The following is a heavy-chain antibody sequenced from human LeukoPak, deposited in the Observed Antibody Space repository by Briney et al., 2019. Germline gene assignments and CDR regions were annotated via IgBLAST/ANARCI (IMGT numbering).Heavy chain of an antibody. CDR2: IYYRPTT. J-gene: IGHJ4*02. CDR3: ARGRNWNFQAYFDY. Sequence: PSETLSLTCTVSGASIGSSLYFWGWFRQPPGKGLEWIGSIYYRPTTYYNPSLKSRGTISLDTSNTQSSLKLTSVTAADTAFYYCARGRNWNFQAYFDYWGLGSLVSVSS. V-gene: IGHV4-39*07. D-gene: IGHD1-1*01. CDR1: GASIGSSLYF.